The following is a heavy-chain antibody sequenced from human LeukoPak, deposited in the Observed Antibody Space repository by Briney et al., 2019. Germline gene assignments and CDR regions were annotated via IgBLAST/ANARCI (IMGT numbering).Heavy chain of an antibody. J-gene: IGHJ4*02. D-gene: IGHD1-1*01. V-gene: IGHV4-59*08. CDR1: GFTFSSYS. CDR2: IYHSGNT. CDR3: ARIVQITGTIPH. Sequence: GSLRLSCAASGFTFSSYSMNWVRQPPGKGLEWLGSIYHSGNTDYNPSLKSRVTISVDTAKNKFFLRLGSVTAADTAVYYCARIVQITGTIPHWGQGTLVTVSS.